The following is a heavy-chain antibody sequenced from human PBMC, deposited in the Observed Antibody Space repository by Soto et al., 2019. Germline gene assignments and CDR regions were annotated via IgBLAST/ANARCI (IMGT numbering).Heavy chain of an antibody. D-gene: IGHD4-17*01. CDR1: GFTFSSYS. Sequence: GGSLRLSCASSGFTFSSYSMNLVRQAPGKGLEWVSSISSSSSYIYYADSVKGRFTISRDNAKNSLYLQMNSLRAEDTAVYYCARAGLPRTNNWFDPWGQGTLVTVSS. V-gene: IGHV3-21*01. J-gene: IGHJ5*02. CDR3: ARAGLPRTNNWFDP. CDR2: ISSSSSYI.